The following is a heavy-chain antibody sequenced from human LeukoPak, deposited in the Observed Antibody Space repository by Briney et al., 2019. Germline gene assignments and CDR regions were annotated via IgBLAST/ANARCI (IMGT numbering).Heavy chain of an antibody. D-gene: IGHD2-15*01. J-gene: IGHJ4*02. CDR3: ARGWGTSYLLGYCSGGSRY. CDR2: INPNSGGT. Sequence: ASVKVSCKASGYTFTGYYMHWVRQAPGQGREWMGWINPNSGGTNYAQKFQGRVTMTRDTSISTAYMELSRLRSDDTAVYYCARGWGTSYLLGYCSGGSRYWGQGTLVTVSS. CDR1: GYTFTGYY. V-gene: IGHV1-2*02.